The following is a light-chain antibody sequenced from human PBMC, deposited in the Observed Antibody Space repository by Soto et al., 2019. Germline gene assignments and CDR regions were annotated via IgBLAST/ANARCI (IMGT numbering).Light chain of an antibody. V-gene: IGKV4-1*01. J-gene: IGKJ3*01. Sequence: DNVLTQSPDSLAVPLGERASFNCTTSQSVLYSTTNRNSLAWYQQKPGQSPKLLIQWADTRQDGVPQRLSGRGSQTDFTLTIPSLQAEAVAVYYLQQYYRAPFTFGPGTRVEIK. CDR3: QQYYRAPFT. CDR2: WAD. CDR1: QSVLYSTTNRNS.